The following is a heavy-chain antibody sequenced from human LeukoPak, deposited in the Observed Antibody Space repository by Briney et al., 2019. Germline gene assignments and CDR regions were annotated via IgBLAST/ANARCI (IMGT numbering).Heavy chain of an antibody. J-gene: IGHJ3*02. V-gene: IGHV3-53*01. D-gene: IGHD6-6*01. Sequence: GGSLRLSCAASGFTVSSNYMSWVRQAPGKGLEWVSVIYSGGSTYYADSVKGRFTISRDNSKNTLYLQMNSLRAEDTAVYYCARDRSSDAFDIWGQGTMVTVSS. CDR2: IYSGGST. CDR3: ARDRSSDAFDI. CDR1: GFTVSSNY.